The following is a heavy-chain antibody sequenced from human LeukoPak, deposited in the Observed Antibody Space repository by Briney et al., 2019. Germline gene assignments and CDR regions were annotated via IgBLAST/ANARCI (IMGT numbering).Heavy chain of an antibody. J-gene: IGHJ4*02. D-gene: IGHD4-17*01. V-gene: IGHV1-2*02. CDR2: INPNSGGT. CDR3: RTDRYGDYGDYIDY. Sequence: ASVKVSCKASGYTFTGYYMHWVRQAPGQGLEWMGWINPNSGGTNYAQKFQGRVAMTRDTSISTAYMELSRLRSDDTAVYYCRTDRYGDYGDYIDYWGQGTLVTVSS. CDR1: GYTFTGYY.